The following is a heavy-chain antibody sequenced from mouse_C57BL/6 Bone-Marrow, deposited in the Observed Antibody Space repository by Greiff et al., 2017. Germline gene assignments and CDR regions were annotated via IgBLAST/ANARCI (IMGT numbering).Heavy chain of an antibody. CDR1: GYTFTSYG. V-gene: IGHV1-58*01. Sequence: VQLQQSGAELVRPGSSVKMSCKTSGYTFTSYGINWVKQRPGQGLEWIGYMYIGNGYTEYKEKFKGKGTLKSDTSSSTDYKQLSSLTSEDSAIYFSAREDVDYYGSSYGGDYWGQGTSVTVSS. CDR2: MYIGNGYT. J-gene: IGHJ4*01. D-gene: IGHD1-1*01. CDR3: AREDVDYYGSSYGGDY.